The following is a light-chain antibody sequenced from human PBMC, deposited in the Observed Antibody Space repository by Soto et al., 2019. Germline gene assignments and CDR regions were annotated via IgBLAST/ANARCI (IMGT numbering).Light chain of an antibody. V-gene: IGLV1-40*01. CDR1: SSNIGAGYD. Sequence: QLVLTQPPSVSGAPGQRVTISCTGSSSNIGAGYDVHWYQQLPGTAPKLLIYGNSNRPSGVPDRFSGSKSGTSASLAITGLQAEDAADYYCQSYDSSVWVFGGGTKLTVL. J-gene: IGLJ3*02. CDR2: GNS. CDR3: QSYDSSVWV.